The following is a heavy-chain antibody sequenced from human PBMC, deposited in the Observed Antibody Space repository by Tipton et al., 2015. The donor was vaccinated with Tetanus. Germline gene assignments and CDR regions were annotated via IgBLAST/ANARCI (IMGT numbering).Heavy chain of an antibody. J-gene: IGHJ4*02. CDR3: ASPTYCSSDNCYPDY. CDR2: IKPDGSER. CDR1: GFTFGRHW. V-gene: IGHV3-7*05. Sequence: SLRFSCVASGFTFGRHWMSWVRQAPGRGLEWVADIKPDGSERHYVDSVKGRFTISRENAKNSLYLQMNSLRVEDTAVYYCASPTYCSSDNCYPDYWGQGTLATVSS. D-gene: IGHD2-2*01.